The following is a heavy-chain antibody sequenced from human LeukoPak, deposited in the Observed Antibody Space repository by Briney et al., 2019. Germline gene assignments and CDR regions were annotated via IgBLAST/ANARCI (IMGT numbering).Heavy chain of an antibody. CDR1: GYTFTGYY. D-gene: IGHD2-2*01. Sequence: ASVKVSCKASGYTFTGYYMYWVRQAPGQGLEWMGWINPNSGGTNYAQKFQGRVTMTRDTSISTAYMELSRLRSDDTAVYYCARTPCSSTSCSLYYWGQGTLVTVSS. J-gene: IGHJ4*02. CDR3: ARTPCSSTSCSLYY. CDR2: INPNSGGT. V-gene: IGHV1-2*02.